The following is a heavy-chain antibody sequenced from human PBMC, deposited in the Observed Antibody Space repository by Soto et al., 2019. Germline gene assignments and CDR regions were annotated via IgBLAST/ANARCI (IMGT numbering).Heavy chain of an antibody. CDR1: GGTFSSYA. J-gene: IGHJ4*02. D-gene: IGHD1-7*01. V-gene: IGHV1-69*12. Sequence: QVQLVQSGAEVKKPGSSVKVSCKASGGTFSSYAISWVRQAPGQGLEWMGGIIPIFGTANYAQKFQGRVTITEDESTSTAYMGLSSLRSEDTAVYYCARGGTDGVELNPFDYWGQGTLVTVSS. CDR2: IIPIFGTA. CDR3: ARGGTDGVELNPFDY.